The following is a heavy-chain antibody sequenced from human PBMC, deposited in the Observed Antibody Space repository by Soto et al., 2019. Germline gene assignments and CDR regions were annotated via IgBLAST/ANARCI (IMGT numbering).Heavy chain of an antibody. D-gene: IGHD2-2*01. CDR1: GGSISSGGYY. V-gene: IGHV4-31*03. J-gene: IGHJ6*02. CDR3: ARDLIVVVPAAHYYYGMDV. CDR2: IYYSGST. Sequence: QVQLQESGPGLAKPSQTLSLTCTVSGGSISSGGYYWSWIRQHPGKGLEWIGYIYYSGSTYYNPSLKSRVTISVDTSKNQFSLKLSSVTAADTAVYYCARDLIVVVPAAHYYYGMDVWGQGTTVTVSS.